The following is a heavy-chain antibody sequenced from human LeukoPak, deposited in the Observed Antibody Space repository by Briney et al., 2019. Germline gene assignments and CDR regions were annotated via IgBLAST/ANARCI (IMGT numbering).Heavy chain of an antibody. CDR2: IKQDGSEK. J-gene: IGHJ5*02. V-gene: IGHV3-7*03. Sequence: PGGSLRLSCAASGFTFSSYAMHWVRQAPGKGLEWVANIKQDGSEKYYVDSVKGRFTISRDNAKNSLYLQMNSLRAEDTAVYYCAKEDYGDYTLFDPWGQGTLVTVSS. CDR1: GFTFSSYA. D-gene: IGHD4-17*01. CDR3: AKEDYGDYTLFDP.